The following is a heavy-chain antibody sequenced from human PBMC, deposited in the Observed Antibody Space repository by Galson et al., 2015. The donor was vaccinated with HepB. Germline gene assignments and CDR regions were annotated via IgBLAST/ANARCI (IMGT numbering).Heavy chain of an antibody. Sequence: SLRLSCAASGFTFSDYYMSWIRQAPGKGLEWVSYISSSSSYIYYADSVKGRFTISRDNAKNSLYLQMNSLRAEDTAVYYCARYYYDSSGRPYFDYWGQGTLVTVSS. D-gene: IGHD3-22*01. CDR2: ISSSSSYI. V-gene: IGHV3-11*06. CDR1: GFTFSDYY. CDR3: ARYYYDSSGRPYFDY. J-gene: IGHJ4*02.